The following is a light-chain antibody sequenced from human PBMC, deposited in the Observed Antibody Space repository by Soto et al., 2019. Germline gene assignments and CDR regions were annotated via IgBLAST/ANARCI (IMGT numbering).Light chain of an antibody. J-gene: IGLJ3*02. CDR3: LLSYSGTNWV. CDR2: DTT. CDR1: PGAVTSGNY. V-gene: IGLV7-46*01. Sequence: QAVVTQEPSLTVSPGGTVTLPCGSSPGAVTSGNYPYWFQKKPGQAPRTLIYDTTNKQSWTPARFSGSLLGGKAALTLAGAQTDDEADYYCLLSYSGTNWVFGGGTKLTVL.